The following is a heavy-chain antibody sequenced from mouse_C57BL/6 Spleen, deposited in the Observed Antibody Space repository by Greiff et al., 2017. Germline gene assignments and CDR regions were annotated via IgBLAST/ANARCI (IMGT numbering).Heavy chain of an antibody. J-gene: IGHJ3*01. D-gene: IGHD2-4*01. CDR2: INPSNGGT. Sequence: QVQLQQPGAELVRPGSSVKLSCKASGYTFTSYWMHWVKQRPIQGLEWIGNINPSNGGTNYNEKFKSKATLTVDKSSSTAYMQLSSLTSADSAVYYCARSGVYYDYDPAYWGQGTLVTVSA. CDR1: GYTFTSYW. V-gene: IGHV1-53*01. CDR3: ARSGVYYDYDPAY.